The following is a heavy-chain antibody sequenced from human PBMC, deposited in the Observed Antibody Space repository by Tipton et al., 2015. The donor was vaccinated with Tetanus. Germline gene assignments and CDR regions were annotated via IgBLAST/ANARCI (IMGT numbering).Heavy chain of an antibody. Sequence: QLVQSGAEVKKPGASVKVSCKASGFTFIGYYMYWVRQAPGQGLEWMGWINPNGGDTSYAQKFQGRVTMTRDTSISTAYMELSRLRSGDTAVYYCARDRGDYIYYGMDVWGPGTTVTVS. D-gene: IGHD3-22*01. CDR1: GFTFIGYY. V-gene: IGHV1-2*02. CDR3: ARDRGDYIYYGMDV. CDR2: INPNGGDT. J-gene: IGHJ6*02.